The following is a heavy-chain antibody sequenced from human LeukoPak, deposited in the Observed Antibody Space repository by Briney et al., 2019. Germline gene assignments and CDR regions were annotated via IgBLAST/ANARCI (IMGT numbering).Heavy chain of an antibody. CDR2: ISGSGGST. CDR3: AKGNKFGYCSSTSCYRMSLYYYYYYYMDV. V-gene: IGHV3-23*01. D-gene: IGHD2-2*03. J-gene: IGHJ6*03. CDR1: GFTFSSYA. Sequence: GGSLRLSCAASGFTFSSYAMSWVRQAPGKGLEWVSAISGSGGSTYYADSVKGRFTISRDNSKNTLYLQMNSLRAEDTAVYYCAKGNKFGYCSSTSCYRMSLYYYYYYYMDVWGKGTTVTVSS.